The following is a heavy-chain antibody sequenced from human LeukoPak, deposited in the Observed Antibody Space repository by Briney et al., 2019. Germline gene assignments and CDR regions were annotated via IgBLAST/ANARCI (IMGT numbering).Heavy chain of an antibody. CDR2: ISPTGSTT. J-gene: IGHJ4*02. V-gene: IGHV3-74*01. Sequence: GGSLRLSCAASGFTFSTHWMTWVRQAPGKGLVWVSRISPTGSTTSYADSVKGRFTVSRDNAKNTLYLQVNNPRAEDTAVYYCARGPNSNWSGLDFWGQGTLLTVSS. CDR1: GFTFSTHW. CDR3: ARGPNSNWSGLDF. D-gene: IGHD6-6*01.